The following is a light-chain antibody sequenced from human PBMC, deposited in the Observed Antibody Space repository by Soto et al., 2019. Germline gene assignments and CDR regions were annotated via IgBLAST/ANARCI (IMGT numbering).Light chain of an antibody. Sequence: QSVLTQPASVSGSPGQSITISCTGTSRDIGSYNYVSWYQQYPGKAPKLMIFEVTNRPSGVSNRFSGSKSGNTPSLTISGLQAEDGFIYYSRSYTTFTPLDVLFGGGTMLT. V-gene: IGLV2-14*01. CDR1: SRDIGSYNY. CDR3: RSYTTFTPLDVL. J-gene: IGLJ2*01. CDR2: EVT.